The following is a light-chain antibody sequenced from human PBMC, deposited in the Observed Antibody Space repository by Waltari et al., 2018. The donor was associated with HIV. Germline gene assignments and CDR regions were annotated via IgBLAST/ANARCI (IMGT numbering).Light chain of an antibody. J-gene: IGLJ3*02. V-gene: IGLV3-21*02. CDR1: KIGDKS. CDR3: QVWDGGSDPPGV. CDR2: DDS. Sequence: YVLTQPPSVSVAPGQTARMTCGGTKIGDKSVHWYQQRPGQAPVVVVYDDSDRPSGISERISGSNSGNTATLIVSRVEAGDEADYYCQVWDGGSDPPGVFGGGTRLTVL.